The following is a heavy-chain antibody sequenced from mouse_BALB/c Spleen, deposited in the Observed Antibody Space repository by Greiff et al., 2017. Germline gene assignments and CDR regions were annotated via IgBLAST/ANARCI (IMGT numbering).Heavy chain of an antibody. D-gene: IGHD2-12*01. V-gene: IGHV14-1*02. CDR2: IDPENGNT. CDR3: TRGAYYSYWYFDV. J-gene: IGHJ1*01. CDR1: GFNIKDYY. Sequence: EVQLQQSGAELVRPGALVKLSCKASGFNIKDYYMHWVKQRPEQGLEWIGWIDPENGNTIYDPKFQGKASITADTSSNTAYLQLSSLTSEDTAVYYCTRGAYYSYWYFDVWGAGTTVTVSS.